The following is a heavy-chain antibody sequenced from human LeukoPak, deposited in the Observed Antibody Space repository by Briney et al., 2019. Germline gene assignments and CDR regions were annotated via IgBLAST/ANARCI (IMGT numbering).Heavy chain of an antibody. CDR3: ARASGGDGSGSL. CDR1: GGSISSSSYY. J-gene: IGHJ4*02. Sequence: PSETLSLTCTVSGGSISSSSYYWGWIRQPPGKGLEWIGSIYYSGSTYYNPSLKSRVTISVDTSKNQFSLKLRYVTAADAAMYYCARASGGDGSGSLWGRGTLVTVSS. V-gene: IGHV4-39*07. CDR2: IYYSGST. D-gene: IGHD3-10*01.